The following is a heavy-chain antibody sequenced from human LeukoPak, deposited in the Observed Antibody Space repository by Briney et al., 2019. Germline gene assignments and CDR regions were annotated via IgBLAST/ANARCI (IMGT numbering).Heavy chain of an antibody. CDR3: ARETGVTGTTGDY. D-gene: IGHD1-7*01. CDR2: ISSSSSTI. J-gene: IGHJ4*02. V-gene: IGHV3-48*01. CDR1: GSTFSSYA. Sequence: GRSLRLSCAASGSTFSSYAMHWVRQAPGKGLEWVSYISSSSSTIYYADSVKGRFTISRDNAKNSLYLQMNSLRAEDTAVYYCARETGVTGTTGDYWGQGTLVTVSS.